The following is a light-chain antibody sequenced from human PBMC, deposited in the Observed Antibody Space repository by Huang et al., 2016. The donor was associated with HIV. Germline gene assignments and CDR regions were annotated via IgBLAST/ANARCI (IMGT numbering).Light chain of an antibody. CDR1: RSVSSN. Sequence: EIVMTQSPATRSVSPGERATLSCRASRSVSSNLAWYQQKPGQAPRLLIFGASTRATGVPARFSGSGSGTEFTLTISSLQSEDFAVYYCQQYNNWPPTFGQGTKVEIK. V-gene: IGKV3-15*01. J-gene: IGKJ1*01. CDR2: GAS. CDR3: QQYNNWPPT.